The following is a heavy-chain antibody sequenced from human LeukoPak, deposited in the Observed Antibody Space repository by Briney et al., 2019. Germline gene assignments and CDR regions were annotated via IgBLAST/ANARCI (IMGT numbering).Heavy chain of an antibody. CDR1: GFTFGDYA. Sequence: GGSLRLSCTTSGFTFGDYAMTWVRQAPGRGLEWVGFIRSKAHGGTTEYAASVKGRFTVSRDDSKSIAYLQMNSLKTEDTAIYYCTRDEDGSTWGQGTLVTVSS. CDR2: IRSKAHGGTT. V-gene: IGHV3-49*04. D-gene: IGHD5-24*01. J-gene: IGHJ5*02. CDR3: TRDEDGST.